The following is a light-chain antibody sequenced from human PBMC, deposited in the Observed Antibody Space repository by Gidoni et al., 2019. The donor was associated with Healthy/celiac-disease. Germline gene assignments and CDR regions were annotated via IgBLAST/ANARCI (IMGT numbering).Light chain of an antibody. V-gene: IGLV2-11*01. Sequence: QSALTQPRSVSGSPRPSVTLSCTGTSIDVVAFTYVSWYQQYPGRAPKVIIFDVNQRPSGVTDRFAGCKAGNTASLTISGLQDEDEADYYCCSYAGTDIHYVFGTGTRVTVL. CDR2: DVN. J-gene: IGLJ1*01. CDR1: SIDVVAFTY. CDR3: CSYAGTDIHYV.